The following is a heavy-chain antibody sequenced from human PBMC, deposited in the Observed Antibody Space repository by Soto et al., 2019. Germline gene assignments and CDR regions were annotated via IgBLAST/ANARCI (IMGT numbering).Heavy chain of an antibody. CDR1: AGTFRSYA. CDR2: IIPMFETP. Sequence: QVQLVQSGAEVKKPGSSVKVSCKASAGTFRSYAFSWVRQAPGQGLEWMGGIIPMFETPNYAQKFQGRVTNTANEXXRXAFXELTSLRSDDTAVYYCAKSTLVVITPSYYYYGMDVWGQGTTVTVSS. D-gene: IGHD3-22*01. CDR3: AKSTLVVITPSYYYYGMDV. V-gene: IGHV1-69*12. J-gene: IGHJ6*02.